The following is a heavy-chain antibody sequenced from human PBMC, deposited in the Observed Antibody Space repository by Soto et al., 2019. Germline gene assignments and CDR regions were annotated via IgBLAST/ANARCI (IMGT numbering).Heavy chain of an antibody. V-gene: IGHV3-13*01. D-gene: IGHD2-2*02. Sequence: PVGSLRLSCAASGFTFSSYDMHWVRQATGKGLEWVSAIGTAGDTYYPGSVKGRFTISRENAKNSLYLQMNSLRAGDTAVYYCARGYCSSTSCYTEFGYYYGMDVWGQGTTVTVSS. CDR1: GFTFSSYD. CDR2: IGTAGDT. J-gene: IGHJ6*02. CDR3: ARGYCSSTSCYTEFGYYYGMDV.